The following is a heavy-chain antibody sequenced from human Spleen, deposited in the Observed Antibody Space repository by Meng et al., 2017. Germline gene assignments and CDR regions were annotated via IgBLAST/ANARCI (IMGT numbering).Heavy chain of an antibody. Sequence: GESLKISCAASGFTFSSYSMNWVRQAPGKGLEWVGRIKSNVDGGTIDYAAAVKGRFTISRDDSKNMVYLQMNSLKSEDTAVYYCFGRIDYWGQGTLVTVSS. CDR3: FGRIDY. CDR2: IKSNVDGGTI. CDR1: GFTFSSYS. J-gene: IGHJ4*02. D-gene: IGHD3-16*01. V-gene: IGHV3-15*01.